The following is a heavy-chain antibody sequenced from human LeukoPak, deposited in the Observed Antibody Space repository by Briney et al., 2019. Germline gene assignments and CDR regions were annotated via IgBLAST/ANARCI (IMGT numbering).Heavy chain of an antibody. J-gene: IGHJ4*02. CDR3: AIMVRGFDY. CDR1: GFTFSSYE. CDR2: ISSSGSAI. Sequence: PGGSLRLFCAASGFTFSSYEVNWVRQAPGKGLEWVSSISSSGSAIFNADSVKGRFTISRDNGKNSLYLEMKSLRAEDTAVYYCAIMVRGFDYWGQGTLLTVS. V-gene: IGHV3-48*03. D-gene: IGHD3-10*01.